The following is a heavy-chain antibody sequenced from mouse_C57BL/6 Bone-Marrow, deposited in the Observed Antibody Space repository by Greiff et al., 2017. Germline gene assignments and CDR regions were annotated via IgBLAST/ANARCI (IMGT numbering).Heavy chain of an antibody. CDR2: ISSGSSTI. Sequence: EVKVVESGGGLVKPGGSLKLSCAASGFTFSDYGMHWVRQAPEKGLEWVAYISSGSSTIYYADTVKGRFTISRDNAKNTLFLQMTSLRSEDTAMDYCAKDGNYYFDYWGQGTTLTVSS. J-gene: IGHJ2*01. CDR3: AKDGNYYFDY. CDR1: GFTFSDYG. V-gene: IGHV5-17*01. D-gene: IGHD2-1*01.